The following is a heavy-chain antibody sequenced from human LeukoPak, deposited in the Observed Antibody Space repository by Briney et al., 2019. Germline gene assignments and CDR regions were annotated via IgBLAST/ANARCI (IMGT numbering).Heavy chain of an antibody. CDR2: ISSSSSTI. V-gene: IGHV3-48*01. Sequence: PGGSLRLSCAASGFTFSSYSMNWVRQAPGKGLEWVSYISSSSSTIYYADSVKGRFTISRDNAKNSLYLQMNSLRAEGTAVYYCARDRATYYDFWSGCFSPLPDRWGQGTLVTVSS. CDR3: ARDRATYYDFWSGCFSPLPDR. D-gene: IGHD3-3*01. J-gene: IGHJ4*02. CDR1: GFTFSSYS.